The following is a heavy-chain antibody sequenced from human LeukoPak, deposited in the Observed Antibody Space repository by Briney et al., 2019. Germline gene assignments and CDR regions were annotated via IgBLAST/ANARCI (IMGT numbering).Heavy chain of an antibody. CDR1: GFTFSDNW. D-gene: IGHD2-2*01. Sequence: PGGSLRLSCVTSGFTFSDNWVHWARQAPGKGLVWVSRINGDESNTDYADSVKGRFTISRDNAKNTVYLQMNSLRVEDTAVYYCTRDAQRSTSWGYYYYYGMDVWGQGTTVTVSS. CDR3: TRDAQRSTSWGYYYYYGMDV. J-gene: IGHJ6*02. V-gene: IGHV3-74*01. CDR2: INGDESNT.